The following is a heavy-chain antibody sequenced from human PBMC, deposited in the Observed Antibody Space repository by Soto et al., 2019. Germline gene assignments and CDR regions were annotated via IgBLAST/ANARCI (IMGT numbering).Heavy chain of an antibody. CDR3: ARSLYSGYDYYFDY. J-gene: IGHJ4*02. D-gene: IGHD5-12*01. Sequence: GGSLRLSCAASGFTFSSYWMSWVRQAPGKGLEWVANIKQDGSEKYYVDSVKGRFAISRDNAKNSLYLQMNSLRDEDTAVYYCARSLYSGYDYYFDYWGQGALVTVSS. CDR1: GFTFSSYW. CDR2: IKQDGSEK. V-gene: IGHV3-7*01.